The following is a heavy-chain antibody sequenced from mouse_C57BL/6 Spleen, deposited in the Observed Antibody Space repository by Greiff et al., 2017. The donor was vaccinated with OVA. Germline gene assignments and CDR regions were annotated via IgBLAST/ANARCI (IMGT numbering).Heavy chain of an antibody. CDR2: IWSGGST. CDR1: GFSLTSYG. D-gene: IGHD1-1*01. V-gene: IGHV2-2*01. J-gene: IGHJ2*01. Sequence: QVQLQQSGPGLVQPSQSLSITCTVSGFSLTSYGVHWVRQSPGKGLEWLGVIWSGGSTDYNAAFISRLSISKDNSKSQVFFKMNSLQADDTAIYYCARNPYYYGSSRYYFDDWGQGTTRTVSS. CDR3: ARNPYYYGSSRYYFDD.